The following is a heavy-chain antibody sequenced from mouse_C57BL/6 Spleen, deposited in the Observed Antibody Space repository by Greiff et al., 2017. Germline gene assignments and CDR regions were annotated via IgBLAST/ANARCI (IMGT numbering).Heavy chain of an antibody. D-gene: IGHD2-5*01. CDR2: IYPRDGST. CDR3: AREPAYYSDYDY. J-gene: IGHJ2*01. V-gene: IGHV1-78*01. Sequence: VKLVESDAELVKPGASVKISCKVSGYTFTDHTIHWMKQRPEQGLEWIGYIYPRDGSTKYNEKFKCKATLTADKSSSTAYMLLNSLTSENAAVYFCAREPAYYSDYDYWCQGTTLTVSS. CDR1: GYTFTDHT.